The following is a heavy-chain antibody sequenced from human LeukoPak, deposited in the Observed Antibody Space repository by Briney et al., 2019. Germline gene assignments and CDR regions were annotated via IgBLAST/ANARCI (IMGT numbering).Heavy chain of an antibody. CDR3: AGPGAGDLDY. Sequence: PSETLSLTCAVYGGSFGVYYWSWIRQPPGKGLEWIGEINHSGSTNYNPSLKSRVTISVDTSKNHFSLKLSSVTAADTAVYYCAGPGAGDLDYWGQETLVTVSS. D-gene: IGHD3-10*01. J-gene: IGHJ4*02. CDR2: INHSGST. CDR1: GGSFGVYY. V-gene: IGHV4-34*01.